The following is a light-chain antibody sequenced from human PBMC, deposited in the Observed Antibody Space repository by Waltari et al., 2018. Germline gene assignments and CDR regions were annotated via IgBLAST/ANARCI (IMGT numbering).Light chain of an antibody. V-gene: IGKV3-20*01. CDR1: QSLTKKY. Sequence: RASQSLTKKYLAWYQQKPGQAPRLLIDGASSRAAGVPDRFSGSGSGTDFTLTISRLEPDDFAVYYCQQYGSSIMYTFGQGTKLEIK. CDR2: GAS. CDR3: QQYGSSIMYT. J-gene: IGKJ2*01.